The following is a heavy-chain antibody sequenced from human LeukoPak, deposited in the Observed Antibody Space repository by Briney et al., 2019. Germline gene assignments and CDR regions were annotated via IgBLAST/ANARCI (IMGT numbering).Heavy chain of an antibody. Sequence: PSETLSLTCTVSGGSISSGGYYWSWIRQHPGKGLEWIGYIYYSGSTYYNPSLKSRVTISVDTSKNQFSLKLNSVTAADTAVYYCASVQGGAAMVNAEAYFDYWGQGTLVTVSS. J-gene: IGHJ4*02. D-gene: IGHD5-18*01. V-gene: IGHV4-31*03. CDR3: ASVQGGAAMVNAEAYFDY. CDR1: GGSISSGGYY. CDR2: IYYSGST.